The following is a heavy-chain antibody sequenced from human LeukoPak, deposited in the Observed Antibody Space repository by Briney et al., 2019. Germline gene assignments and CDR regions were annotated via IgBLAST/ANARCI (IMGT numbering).Heavy chain of an antibody. CDR1: GGTFSSYA. V-gene: IGHV1-69*01. CDR2: IIPIFGTA. Sequence: GSSVKVSCKASGGTFSSYAISWVRQAPGQGLEWMGGIIPIFGTANYAQKFQGRVTITADESTSTAYMELSSLRAEDTAVYYCARDLQLWTTRDTRGGAQVGYWGQGTLVPSPQ. J-gene: IGHJ4*02. CDR3: ARDLQLWTTRDTRGGAQVGY. D-gene: IGHD5-18*01.